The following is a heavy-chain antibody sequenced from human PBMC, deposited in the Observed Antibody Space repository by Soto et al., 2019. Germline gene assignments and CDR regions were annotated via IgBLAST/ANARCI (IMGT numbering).Heavy chain of an antibody. CDR2: TYYRSKWYN. J-gene: IGHJ6*02. CDR3: ARALTTYCSSTSCYYYYGMDV. V-gene: IGHV6-1*01. CDR1: GDSVSSNSAA. Sequence: SQTLSLTCAISGDSVSSNSAAWNWIRQSPSRGLEWLGRTYYRSKWYNDYAVSVKSRITINPDTSKNQFSLQLNSVTPEDTAVYYCARALTTYCSSTSCYYYYGMDVWGQGTTVTVSS. D-gene: IGHD2-2*01.